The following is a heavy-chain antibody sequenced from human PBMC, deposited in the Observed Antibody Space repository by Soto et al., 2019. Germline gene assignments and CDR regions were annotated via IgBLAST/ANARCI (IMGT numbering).Heavy chain of an antibody. CDR3: ARHEAPLRSLRYSYYEMDV. D-gene: IGHD4-17*01. CDR1: GGSISSSSYY. V-gene: IGHV4-39*01. J-gene: IGHJ6*02. CDR2: IHYSGGT. Sequence: SETLSLTCIVSGGSISSSSYYWGRIRQHPGKRMEWIGTIHYSGGTSYNPSLKSRVTISVDTSKNQFSLTLNSVTAADTAVYYCARHEAPLRSLRYSYYEMDVWGQGTTVTVSS.